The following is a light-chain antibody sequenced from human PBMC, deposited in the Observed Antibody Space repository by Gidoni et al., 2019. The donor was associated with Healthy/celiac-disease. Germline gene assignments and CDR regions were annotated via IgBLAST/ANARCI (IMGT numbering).Light chain of an antibody. J-gene: IGLJ2*01. CDR2: EVS. CDR1: SGDVGGYNY. Sequence: SALTQPASVSGSPGQSITLSCTGTSGDVGGYNYVSWYQQHPGNAPELMIDEVSNRPSGLANRVSGSKSGNTASLTISGLQAEDEADYYCSSYTSSSTPLVFGGGTKLTVL. CDR3: SSYTSSSTPLV. V-gene: IGLV2-14*01.